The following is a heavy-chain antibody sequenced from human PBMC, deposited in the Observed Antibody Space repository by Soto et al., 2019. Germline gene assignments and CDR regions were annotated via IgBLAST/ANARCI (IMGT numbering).Heavy chain of an antibody. V-gene: IGHV4-34*01. CDR1: GGSFSGYY. J-gene: IGHJ4*02. D-gene: IGHD5-12*01. Sequence: SETLSLTCAVYGGSFSGYYWSWIRQSPGKGLEWIGEINHGGSSNFNPSLKSRLSLSIDRTRNQFSLSLSSMTAADKAVYYCARGGGYDSFDFWGQGIQVTVSS. CDR2: INHGGSS. CDR3: ARGGGYDSFDF.